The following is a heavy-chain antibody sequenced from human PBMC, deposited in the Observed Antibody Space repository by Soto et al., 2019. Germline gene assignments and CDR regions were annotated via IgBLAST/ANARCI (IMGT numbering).Heavy chain of an antibody. Sequence: SETLSLTCSVSGGSISRSPYYWTWIRQPPGKGLEWIGSIYHTGSTYFNPSLKTRVTISVDTSKNQFSLRLTPVTATDTAVYYCARPFFSSSSMFDYWSQGTLVTVSS. J-gene: IGHJ4*02. CDR1: GGSISRSPYY. V-gene: IGHV4-39*01. CDR3: ARPFFSSSSMFDY. CDR2: IYHTGST. D-gene: IGHD6-6*01.